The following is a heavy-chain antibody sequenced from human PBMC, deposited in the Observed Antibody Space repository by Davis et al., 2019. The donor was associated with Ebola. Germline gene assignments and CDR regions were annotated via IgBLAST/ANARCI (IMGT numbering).Heavy chain of an antibody. Sequence: PGGSLRLSCAASGFTFSSYAMSWVRQAPGKGLEWVSAISGSGGSTYYADSVKGRFTISRDNSKNTLYLQMNSLRAEDTAVYYCANDRGRWELLGHDAFDIWGQGTMVTVSS. CDR3: ANDRGRWELLGHDAFDI. CDR2: ISGSGGST. J-gene: IGHJ3*02. CDR1: GFTFSSYA. V-gene: IGHV3-23*01. D-gene: IGHD1-26*01.